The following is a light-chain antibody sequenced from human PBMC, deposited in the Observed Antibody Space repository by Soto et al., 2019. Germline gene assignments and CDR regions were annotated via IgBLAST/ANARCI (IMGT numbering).Light chain of an antibody. CDR3: QQLSHYPYT. V-gene: IGKV1-9*01. Sequence: DIQLTQSPSFLSASVEDRVTISCRASYDISSSLAWYQQEPGKPPKLLIYDSSTLQTGVPSRFTGSGSGRKFTLKISGLQCGDFATYFCQQLSHYPYTFGQGTKVDI. J-gene: IGKJ2*01. CDR1: YDISSS. CDR2: DSS.